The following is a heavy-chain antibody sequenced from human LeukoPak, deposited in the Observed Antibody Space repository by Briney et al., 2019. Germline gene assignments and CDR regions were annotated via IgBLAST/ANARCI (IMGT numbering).Heavy chain of an antibody. CDR3: AITEYYYDSSGYYYWFDP. Sequence: ASVKVSCKASGYTFTSYGISWVRQAPGQGLEWMGWISAYNGNTNYAQKLQGRVTMTTDTSTSTAYMELRSLRSDDTAVYYCAITEYYYDSSGYYYWFDPWGRGTLVTVSS. J-gene: IGHJ5*02. CDR1: GYTFTSYG. CDR2: ISAYNGNT. V-gene: IGHV1-18*01. D-gene: IGHD3-22*01.